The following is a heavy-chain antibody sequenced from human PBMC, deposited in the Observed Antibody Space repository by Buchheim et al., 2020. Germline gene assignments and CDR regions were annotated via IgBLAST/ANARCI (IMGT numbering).Heavy chain of an antibody. CDR2: IYDSART. CDR3: ASYYVCEGGRGY. V-gene: IGHV4-31*03. J-gene: IGHJ4*02. D-gene: IGHD3-10*02. CDR1: GASISSGAHH. Sequence: VQLQESGPGVAKPSQTVSLTCTVSGASISSGAHHWAWIRQHPGKGLEWIGCIYDSARTYYNPSLQSRVSISVDTSKNQFALKLTSATAADTALYYCASYYVCEGGRGYWGQGT.